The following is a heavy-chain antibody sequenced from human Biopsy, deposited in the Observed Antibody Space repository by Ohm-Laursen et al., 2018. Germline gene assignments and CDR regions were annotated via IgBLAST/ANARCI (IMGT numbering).Heavy chain of an antibody. CDR3: GSAATFGASHHWPHF. Sequence: SLRLSCAASGFTFSTYAMTWVRQAPGKGLEWVSAISGSGDTTYYADSVKGRFTISRDNSKNTVSLQMNSLRAEDTAVYYCGSAATFGASHHWPHFWGQGTLVTVSS. CDR1: GFTFSTYA. V-gene: IGHV3-23*01. CDR2: ISGSGDTT. J-gene: IGHJ4*02. D-gene: IGHD4/OR15-4a*01.